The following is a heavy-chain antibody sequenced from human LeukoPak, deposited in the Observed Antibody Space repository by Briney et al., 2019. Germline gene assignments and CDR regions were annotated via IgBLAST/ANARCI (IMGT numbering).Heavy chain of an antibody. CDR1: GFTFSSYA. V-gene: IGHV3-23*01. D-gene: IGHD1-7*01. CDR2: ISGSGGST. Sequence: QSGGSLRLSCAASGFTFSSYAMSWVRQAPGKGLEWVSAISGSGGSTYYADSVKGRFTISRDNSKNTLYLQMNSLRAEDTAVYYCAKIRNYDQGNYFDYWGQGTLVTVSS. J-gene: IGHJ4*02. CDR3: AKIRNYDQGNYFDY.